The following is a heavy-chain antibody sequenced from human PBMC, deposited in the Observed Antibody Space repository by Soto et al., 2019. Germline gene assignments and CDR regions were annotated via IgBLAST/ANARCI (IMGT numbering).Heavy chain of an antibody. Sequence: ASVKVSCKASGFTFTSSAVQWVRQARGQRLEWIGWIVVGSGNTNYAQKFQERVTITRDMSTSTAYMELSSLRSEDTAVYYCAADSGYYYDSSGYYYVFDYWGQGTLVTGSS. J-gene: IGHJ4*02. D-gene: IGHD3-22*01. CDR3: AADSGYYYDSSGYYYVFDY. CDR2: IVVGSGNT. CDR1: GFTFTSSA. V-gene: IGHV1-58*01.